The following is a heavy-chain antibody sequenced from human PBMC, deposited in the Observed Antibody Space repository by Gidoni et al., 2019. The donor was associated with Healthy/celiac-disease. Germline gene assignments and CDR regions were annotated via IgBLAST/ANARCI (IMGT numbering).Heavy chain of an antibody. D-gene: IGHD3-16*02. CDR2: ISGSGGST. Sequence: EVQLLESGGGLVQPGGSLRLSCAASGFTFSSYAMSWVRQAPGKGLEWVSAISGSGGSTYYADSVKGRFTISRDNSKNTLYLQMNSLRAEVTAVYYCAKSPSLYDYVWGSYRGDDAFDIWGQGTMVTVSS. J-gene: IGHJ3*02. CDR1: GFTFSSYA. CDR3: AKSPSLYDYVWGSYRGDDAFDI. V-gene: IGHV3-23*01.